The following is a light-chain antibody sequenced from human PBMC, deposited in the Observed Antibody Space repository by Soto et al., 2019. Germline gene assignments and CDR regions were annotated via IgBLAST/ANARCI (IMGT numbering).Light chain of an antibody. CDR2: DVT. CDR3: CSFAGGLFV. J-gene: IGLJ1*01. V-gene: IGLV2-11*01. CDR1: NSNIGSHNY. Sequence: QSALTQPRSVSGSPGQAVTVSCTGTNSNIGSHNYVSWYQQHPGKAPKLMINDVTERPSGVPDRFSGSKSGNTASLTISGLQAEDEADYFCCSFAGGLFVFGTGTKLTVL.